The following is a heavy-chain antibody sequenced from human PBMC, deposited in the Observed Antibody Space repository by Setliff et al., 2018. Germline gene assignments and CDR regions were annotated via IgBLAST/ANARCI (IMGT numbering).Heavy chain of an antibody. Sequence: SETLSLTCTVSGYSISGGYIWGWIRQPPGKGLEWVGNIGHTGSINYNPSLKSRLTISRDTSKNQVSLKLNSVTATDTAVYYCARDLGHGGDSDYWGQGILVTVS. CDR3: ARDLGHGGDSDY. D-gene: IGHD2-21*02. CDR1: GYSISGGYI. J-gene: IGHJ4*02. CDR2: IGHTGSI. V-gene: IGHV4-38-2*02.